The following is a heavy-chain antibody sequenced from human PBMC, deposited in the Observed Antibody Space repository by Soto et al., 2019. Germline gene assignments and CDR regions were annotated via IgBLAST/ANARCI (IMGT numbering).Heavy chain of an antibody. CDR3: ARARRGYSYGYFDY. J-gene: IGHJ4*02. V-gene: IGHV1-18*04. CDR2: ISAYNGNT. CDR1: GYTFTSYG. Sequence: AAVKVSCKASGYTFTSYGISWVRQAPGQGLEWMGWISAYNGNTNYAQKLQGRVTMTTDTSTSTAYMELRSLRSDDTAVYYCARARRGYSYGYFDYWGQGTLVTVSS. D-gene: IGHD5-18*01.